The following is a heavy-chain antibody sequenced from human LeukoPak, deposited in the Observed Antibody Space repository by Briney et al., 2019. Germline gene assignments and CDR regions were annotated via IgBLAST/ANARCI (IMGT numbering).Heavy chain of an antibody. Sequence: GGSLRLSCAASGFTFSDYYMSWIRQAPGKGLEWVSYISSSSGSTIYYADSVKGRFTISRDNAKNSLYLQMNSLRAEDTAVYYCARVLGGKPNDAFDIWGQGTMVTVSS. CDR2: ISSSSGSTI. D-gene: IGHD1-1*01. CDR3: ARVLGGKPNDAFDI. J-gene: IGHJ3*02. V-gene: IGHV3-11*04. CDR1: GFTFSDYY.